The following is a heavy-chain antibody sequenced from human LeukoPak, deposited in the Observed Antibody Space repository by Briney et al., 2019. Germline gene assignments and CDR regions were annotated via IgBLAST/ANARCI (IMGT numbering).Heavy chain of an antibody. CDR2: IIPIFGTA. Sequence: RWASVKVSCKASGGTFSSYAISWVRQAPGQGLEWMGGIIPIFGTANYAQKFQGRVTITADESTSTAYMELSSLRSEDTAVYYCARDYYDRSGYYVYWGQGTLVTVSS. J-gene: IGHJ4*02. CDR3: ARDYYDRSGYYVY. V-gene: IGHV1-69*13. D-gene: IGHD3-22*01. CDR1: GGTFSSYA.